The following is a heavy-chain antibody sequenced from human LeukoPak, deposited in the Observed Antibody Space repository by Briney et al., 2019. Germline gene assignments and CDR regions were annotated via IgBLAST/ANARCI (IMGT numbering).Heavy chain of an antibody. Sequence: GESLRLSCAASGFTFSTYSMNWVRQAPGKGLEWVSYINSRSTSILYADSVQGRFTISRDNVNNLLFLQMNGLKDDDAAVYYCTGSGARTDYWGQGIRVIVSS. CDR1: GFTFSTYS. CDR3: TGSGARTDY. V-gene: IGHV3-48*02. CDR2: INSRSTSI. J-gene: IGHJ4*02. D-gene: IGHD1-26*01.